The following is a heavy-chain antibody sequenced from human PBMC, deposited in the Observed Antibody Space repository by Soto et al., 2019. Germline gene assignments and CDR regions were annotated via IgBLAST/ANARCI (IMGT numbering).Heavy chain of an antibody. D-gene: IGHD1-1*01. CDR2: ISADGTRP. CDR3: AKDPNWDWGY. V-gene: IGHV3-23*01. Sequence: ESGGGLVQPGGSLRLSCAASGFTFSNYDMNWVRQPPGKGLDWVSAISADGTRPSYADAVKGRFTISRDNSKNMVYLQMNSLKAEDTAMYYCAKDPNWDWGYWGQGVLVTVSS. CDR1: GFTFSNYD. J-gene: IGHJ4*02.